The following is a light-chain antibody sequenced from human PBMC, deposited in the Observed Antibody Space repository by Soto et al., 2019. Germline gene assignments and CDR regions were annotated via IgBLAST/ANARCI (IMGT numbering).Light chain of an antibody. V-gene: IGKV3-15*01. CDR2: GAS. CDR3: QQYNNWPFT. CDR1: QSVSSN. J-gene: IGKJ3*01. Sequence: EIVMTQSPATLSVSPGERATLSCRASQSVSSNLAWYQQKPGQAPRLLIYGASTRATGIPARFSGSGSGTEFTLTISTLQSEDFAAYYCQQYNNWPFTFGPGNKVDIK.